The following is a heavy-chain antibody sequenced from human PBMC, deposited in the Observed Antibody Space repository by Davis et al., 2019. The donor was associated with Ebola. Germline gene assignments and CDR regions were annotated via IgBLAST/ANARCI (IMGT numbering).Heavy chain of an antibody. V-gene: IGHV3-23*01. Sequence: GESLKISCAASGFTFSSYAMTWVRQAPGKGLEWVSVVSASGVDTFYADSVKGRFTISRDNSKNTLYLQMNSLNAEDTAVYYCARRRAVTGTGLAFWGQGTLVTVSS. CDR1: GFTFSSYA. CDR3: ARRRAVTGTGLAF. J-gene: IGHJ4*02. D-gene: IGHD1-1*01. CDR2: VSASGVDT.